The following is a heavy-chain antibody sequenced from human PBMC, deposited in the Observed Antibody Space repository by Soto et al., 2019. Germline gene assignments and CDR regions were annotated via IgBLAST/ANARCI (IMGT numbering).Heavy chain of an antibody. CDR3: ARGSGDYYYYGMDV. Sequence: QVQLQESGPGLVKPSQTLSLTCTVSGGSISSGGYYWSWIRQHPGKGLEWIGYIYYSGSTYYDPSLKSRVTISVDTSKNQFSLKLSSVTAADTAVYYCARGSGDYYYYGMDVWGQGTTVTVSS. CDR2: IYYSGST. J-gene: IGHJ6*02. V-gene: IGHV4-31*03. D-gene: IGHD6-25*01. CDR1: GGSISSGGYY.